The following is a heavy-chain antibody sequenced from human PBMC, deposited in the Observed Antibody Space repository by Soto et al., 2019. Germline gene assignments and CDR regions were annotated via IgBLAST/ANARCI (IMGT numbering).Heavy chain of an antibody. CDR3: VKDISGRGSYYYYYGMDV. CDR1: GFTFDDYA. D-gene: IGHD3-16*01. CDR2: ISWNSANM. V-gene: IGHV3-9*01. Sequence: GGSLRLSCAASGFTFDDYAMHWVRQAPGKGLEWVSGISWNSANMNYVDSVKARFTISRDNAKHSLSLQMNSLREEDTALYYCVKDISGRGSYYYYYGMDVWGQGTTVPVSS. J-gene: IGHJ6*02.